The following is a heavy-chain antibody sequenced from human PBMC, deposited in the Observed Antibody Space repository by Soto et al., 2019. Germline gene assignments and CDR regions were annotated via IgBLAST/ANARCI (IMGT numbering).Heavy chain of an antibody. J-gene: IGHJ4*02. CDR3: ARGGGPTAVLGY. Sequence: QVQLVESGGGVVQPGRSLRLSCAASGFTFSSYGRHWVRQAPGKGLEWVAVIWYDGSNKYYADSVKGRFTISRDNSKNPLYLQMNSLRAEDTAVYYCARGGGPTAVLGYWGQGTLVTVSS. D-gene: IGHD4-17*01. CDR2: IWYDGSNK. CDR1: GFTFSSYG. V-gene: IGHV3-33*01.